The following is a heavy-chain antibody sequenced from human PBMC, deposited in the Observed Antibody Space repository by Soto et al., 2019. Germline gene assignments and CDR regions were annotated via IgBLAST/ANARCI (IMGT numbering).Heavy chain of an antibody. CDR2: ISGSGVTT. D-gene: IGHD3-3*01. J-gene: IGHJ4*02. Sequence: LRLSCAASGFTFSSYAMSWVRQAPGKGLEWVSYISGSGVTTYYADSVKGRFTISRDNSKNTLYLQMNSLRAEDTAVYYCAKAENYDFWSCFAYWGQGTLVPVSS. V-gene: IGHV3-23*01. CDR1: GFTFSSYA. CDR3: AKAENYDFWSCFAY.